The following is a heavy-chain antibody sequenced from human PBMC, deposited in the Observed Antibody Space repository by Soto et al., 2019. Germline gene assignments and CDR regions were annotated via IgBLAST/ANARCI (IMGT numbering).Heavy chain of an antibody. J-gene: IGHJ4*02. CDR1: GVTFSIYA. D-gene: IGHD2-2*01. Sequence: PGGSLRLSSAASGVTFSIYAMSWVRQAPGKGLEGVSAISVSGVSTYYADSVKGRFTISRDNSKNTLYLQMNSLRAEDTAVYYCAKGMLGYCSSTSCSSYFDYWGQGTLVTVSS. CDR3: AKGMLGYCSSTSCSSYFDY. CDR2: ISVSGVST. V-gene: IGHV3-23*01.